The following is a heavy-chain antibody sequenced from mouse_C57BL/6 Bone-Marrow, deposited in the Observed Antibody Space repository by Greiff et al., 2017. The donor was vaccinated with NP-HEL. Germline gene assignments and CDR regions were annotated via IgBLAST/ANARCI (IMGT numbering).Heavy chain of an antibody. CDR3: ARLHDYGSSYYFDY. J-gene: IGHJ2*01. V-gene: IGHV1-18*01. CDR2: INPNNGGT. D-gene: IGHD1-1*01. Sequence: EVQLQQSGPELVKPGASVKIPCKASGYTFTDYNMDWVKQSHGKSLEWIGDINPNNGGTIYNQKFKGKATLTVDKSSSTAYMELRSLTSEDTAVYYCARLHDYGSSYYFDYWGQGTTLTVSS. CDR1: GYTFTDYN.